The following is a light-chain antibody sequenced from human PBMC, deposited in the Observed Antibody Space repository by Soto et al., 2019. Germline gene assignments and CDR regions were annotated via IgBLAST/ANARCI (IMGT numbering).Light chain of an antibody. J-gene: IGLJ3*02. CDR1: SCSVTTSYY. Sequence: QAVVTQEPSFSVSPGGTVTLTCGLSSCSVTTSYYPSWYQQTPGQAPRTLIYSTNTRYSGVPDRFSGTILGNKAALSITEDQADEESYYSCGLHMRSGFWVFGGGTKLRVL. CDR3: GLHMRSGFWV. CDR2: STN. V-gene: IGLV8-61*01.